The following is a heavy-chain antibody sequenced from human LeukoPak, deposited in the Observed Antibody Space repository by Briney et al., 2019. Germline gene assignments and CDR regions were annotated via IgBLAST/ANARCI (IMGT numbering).Heavy chain of an antibody. V-gene: IGHV3-7*01. CDR2: IKQDGSDK. Sequence: GGSLRLSCAASGFTFSSYSMNWVRQAPGKGLEWVANIKQDGSDKYYVDSVKGRFTISRDNAKNSLYLQMNSLRAEDTAVYYCARAQGYCSSTSCYLLDYWGQGTLVTVSS. D-gene: IGHD2-2*01. CDR1: GFTFSSYS. J-gene: IGHJ4*02. CDR3: ARAQGYCSSTSCYLLDY.